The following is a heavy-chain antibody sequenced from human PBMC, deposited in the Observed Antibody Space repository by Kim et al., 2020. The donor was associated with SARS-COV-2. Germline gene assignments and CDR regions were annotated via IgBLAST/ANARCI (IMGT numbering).Heavy chain of an antibody. J-gene: IGHJ5*02. Sequence: SETLSLTCTVSGGSISSYYWSWIRQPPGKGLEWIGYIYYSGSTNYNPSLKSRVTISVDTSKNQFSLKLSSVTAADTAVYYCARHRRGDYDYVWGSYRYTDNWCDPWGQGTLVTVSS. V-gene: IGHV4-59*08. CDR2: IYYSGST. CDR3: ARHRRGDYDYVWGSYRYTDNWCDP. CDR1: GGSISSYY. D-gene: IGHD3-16*02.